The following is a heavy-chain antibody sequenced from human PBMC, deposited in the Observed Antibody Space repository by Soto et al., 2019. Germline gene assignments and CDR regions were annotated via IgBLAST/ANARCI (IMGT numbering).Heavy chain of an antibody. CDR3: AKDHDEDFGYDLDYFDY. D-gene: IGHD5-12*01. Sequence: GGSLRLSCAASGFTFSSFWMSWVRQAPGRGLEGVANIKQDGSEKYYVDSVKGRFTISRDNAKNSLYLQMNSLRAEDTAFYYCAKDHDEDFGYDLDYFDYWGQGTLVTVSS. CDR2: IKQDGSEK. V-gene: IGHV3-7*05. J-gene: IGHJ4*02. CDR1: GFTFSSFW.